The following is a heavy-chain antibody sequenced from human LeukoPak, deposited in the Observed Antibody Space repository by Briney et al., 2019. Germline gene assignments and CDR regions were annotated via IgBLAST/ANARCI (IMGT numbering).Heavy chain of an antibody. CDR2: IYYSGST. D-gene: IGHD6-13*01. V-gene: IGHV4-39*07. CDR1: GGSISSSSYY. CDR3: ARVSGLSAAGIPYYFDY. Sequence: SETLSLTCTVSGGSISSSSYYWGWIRQPPGKGLEWIGSIYYSGSTYYNPSLKSRVTISVDTSKNQFSLKLSSVTAADTAVYYCARVSGLSAAGIPYYFDYWGQGTVVTVSS. J-gene: IGHJ4*02.